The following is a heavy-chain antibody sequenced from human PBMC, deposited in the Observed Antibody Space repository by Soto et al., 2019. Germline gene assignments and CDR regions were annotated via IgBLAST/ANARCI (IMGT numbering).Heavy chain of an antibody. Sequence: ASVKVSCKASGYTFTSYGISWVRQAPGQGLEWMGWISAYNGNTIYAQKFQGRVTMTEDTSTDTAYMELSSLRSEDTAVYYCATGPNGIAAAGDPFDYWGQGTLVTVSS. D-gene: IGHD6-13*01. V-gene: IGHV1-18*01. J-gene: IGHJ4*02. CDR2: ISAYNGNT. CDR3: ATGPNGIAAAGDPFDY. CDR1: GYTFTSYG.